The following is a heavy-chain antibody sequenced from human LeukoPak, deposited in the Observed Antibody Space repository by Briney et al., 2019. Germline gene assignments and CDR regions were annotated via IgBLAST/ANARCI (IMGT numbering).Heavy chain of an antibody. V-gene: IGHV3-21*01. J-gene: IGHJ4*02. CDR2: ISSSSSYI. D-gene: IGHD5-12*01. CDR3: ARGIKDIVATIGGG. CDR1: GFTFSSYS. Sequence: GGSLRLSCAASGFTFSSYSMNWVRQAPGKGLEWVSSISSSSSYIYYADSVKGRFTISRDNAKNSPYPQMNSLRAEDTAVYYCARGIKDIVATIGGGWGQGTLVTVSS.